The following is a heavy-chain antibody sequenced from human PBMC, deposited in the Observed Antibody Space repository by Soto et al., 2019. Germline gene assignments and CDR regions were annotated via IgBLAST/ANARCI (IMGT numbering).Heavy chain of an antibody. CDR2: ISGSGGST. CDR3: AKEKSSTRCCTWCAP. Sequence: ELQLLESGGGLVQPGGSLRLSCAASGFIFSSYAMSWVRQAPGKGLEWVSAISGSGGSTYYAHSVKGRFTISRDNSKNSLYQQMNSLRADDTAVYYCAKEKSSTRCCTWCAPWGQGTLVTVSS. V-gene: IGHV3-23*01. D-gene: IGHD2-2*01. CDR1: GFIFSSYA. J-gene: IGHJ5*02.